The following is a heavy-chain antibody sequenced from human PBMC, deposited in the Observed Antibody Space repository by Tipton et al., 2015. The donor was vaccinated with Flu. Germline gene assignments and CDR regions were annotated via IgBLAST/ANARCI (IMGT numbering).Heavy chain of an antibody. V-gene: IGHV4-34*01. Sequence: TLSLTCAVYGGSFSGYYWSWIRQPPGKGLEWIGEINHSGSTNYNPSLKSRVTISVDTSKNQFSLKLSSVTAADTAVYYCARGRVVLRFLEWLPKYYFDYWGQGTLVTVSS. D-gene: IGHD3-3*01. CDR2: INHSGST. J-gene: IGHJ4*02. CDR1: GGSFSGYY. CDR3: ARGRVVLRFLEWLPKYYFDY.